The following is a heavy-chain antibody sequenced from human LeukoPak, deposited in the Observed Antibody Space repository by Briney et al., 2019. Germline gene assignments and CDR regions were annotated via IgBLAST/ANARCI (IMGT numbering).Heavy chain of an antibody. CDR1: GGSISSGGYY. CDR3: ARDGEPDISFDY. V-gene: IGHV4-30-2*01. J-gene: IGHJ4*02. D-gene: IGHD1-26*01. Sequence: SETLSLTCTVSGGSISSGGYYWSWIRQPPGKGLEWIGYIYHSGSTYYNPSLKSRVTISVDRSKNQFSLKLSSVTAADTAVYYCARDGEPDISFDYWGQGTLVTVSS. CDR2: IYHSGST.